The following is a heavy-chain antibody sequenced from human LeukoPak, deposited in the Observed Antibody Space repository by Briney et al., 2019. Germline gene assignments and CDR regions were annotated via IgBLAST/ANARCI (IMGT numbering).Heavy chain of an antibody. D-gene: IGHD5-12*01. Sequence: SQTLSLTCTVSGGSISSDGYYWTWIRQHPGKGLEWIGYIYYSGGTYYNPSLKSRVTISVDTSKNQFSLKVTSLTAADTAVYYCARVPRSDYDVACWGQGTLVTVSS. J-gene: IGHJ4*02. CDR3: ARVPRSDYDVAC. V-gene: IGHV4-31*03. CDR1: GGSISSDGYY. CDR2: IYYSGGT.